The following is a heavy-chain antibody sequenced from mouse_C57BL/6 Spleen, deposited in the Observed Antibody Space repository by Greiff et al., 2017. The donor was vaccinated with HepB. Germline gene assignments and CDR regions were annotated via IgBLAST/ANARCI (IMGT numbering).Heavy chain of an antibody. CDR1: GFTFSSYA. CDR2: ISSGGDYI. J-gene: IGHJ3*01. D-gene: IGHD1-1*01. V-gene: IGHV5-9-1*02. CDR3: TRDREVVAPFAY. Sequence: EVMLVESGAGLVKPGGSLKLSCAASGFTFSSYAMSWVRQTPEKRLEWVAYISSGGDYIYYADTVKGRFTISRDNARNTLYLQMSSLKSEDTAMYYWTRDREVVAPFAYWGQGTLVTVSA.